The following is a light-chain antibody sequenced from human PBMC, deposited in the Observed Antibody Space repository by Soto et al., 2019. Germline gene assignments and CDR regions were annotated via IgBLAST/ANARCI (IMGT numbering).Light chain of an antibody. Sequence: QSVLTQPHSVSGSPGQSVAISCSGTSSDVGGYNYVSWYQQHPGKAPKLIIFDVNKRPSGVPDRFSGSKSGSTASLTISGLEAADEADYYCCSYGGSFYVVGTGTQLTVL. V-gene: IGLV2-11*01. J-gene: IGLJ1*01. CDR1: SSDVGGYNY. CDR3: CSYGGSFYV. CDR2: DVN.